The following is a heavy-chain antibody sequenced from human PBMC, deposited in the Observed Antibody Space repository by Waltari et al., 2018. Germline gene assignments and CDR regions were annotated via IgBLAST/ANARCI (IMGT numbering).Heavy chain of an antibody. J-gene: IGHJ4*02. CDR1: GYTFSDYY. CDR2: INPNMEST. CDR3: ARDGSFDF. Sequence: QVQLVQSGAEVKKPGASVKVSCKAFGYTFSDYYMHWVRQAPGQGLEWMGWINPNMESTKDAQEFQGRVTLTRDTSINTVYMELSSLRSDDTALYYCARDGSFDFWGQGTLVTVSS. V-gene: IGHV1-2*02.